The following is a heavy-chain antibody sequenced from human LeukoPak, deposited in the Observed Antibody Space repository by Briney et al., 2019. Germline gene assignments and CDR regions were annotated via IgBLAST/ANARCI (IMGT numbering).Heavy chain of an antibody. CDR3: AKSRPTYCGGDCPRGAFDI. Sequence: GGSLRLSCAASGFTFSSYGMHWVRQAPGKGLEWVAFIRYDGSNKYYADSVKGRFTISRDNSKNTLYLQMNSLRAEDTAVYYCAKSRPTYCGGDCPRGAFDIWGQGTMVTVSS. CDR1: GFTFSSYG. V-gene: IGHV3-30*02. J-gene: IGHJ3*02. D-gene: IGHD2-21*01. CDR2: IRYDGSNK.